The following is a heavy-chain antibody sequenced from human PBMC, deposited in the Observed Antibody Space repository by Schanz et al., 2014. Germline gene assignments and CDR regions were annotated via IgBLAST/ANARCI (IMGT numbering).Heavy chain of an antibody. Sequence: VQLVESGGGLVQPGRSLRLSCVASGFTFSSYDVFWVRQAPGKGLEWVAILWHDGSKKYYADSVKGRFTVSRDNSKNTLYLQLNSLRAEDTAVYYCARDFHGYGPHLDYWGQGSLVTVSS. CDR3: ARDFHGYGPHLDY. V-gene: IGHV3-33*01. D-gene: IGHD5-12*01. CDR1: GFTFSSYD. CDR2: LWHDGSKK. J-gene: IGHJ4*02.